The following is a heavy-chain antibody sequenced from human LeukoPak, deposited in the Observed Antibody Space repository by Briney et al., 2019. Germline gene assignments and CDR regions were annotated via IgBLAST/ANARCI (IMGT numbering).Heavy chain of an antibody. V-gene: IGHV1-46*01. Sequence: GASVKVSCKASGYTFTSCYMHWVRQAPGQGLEWMGIINPSGGSTSYAQKFQGRVTMTRDMSTSTVYMELSSLRSEDTAVYYCARDVSRFGEFDYWGQGTLVTVSS. CDR1: GYTFTSCY. J-gene: IGHJ4*02. D-gene: IGHD3-10*01. CDR3: ARDVSRFGEFDY. CDR2: INPSGGST.